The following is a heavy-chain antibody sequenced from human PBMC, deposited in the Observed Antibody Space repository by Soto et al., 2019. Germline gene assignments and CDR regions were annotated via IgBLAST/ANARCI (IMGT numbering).Heavy chain of an antibody. D-gene: IGHD3-22*01. J-gene: IGHJ4*02. CDR1: GGSFSGYY. V-gene: IGHV4-34*01. CDR3: ARGGDYDSRGYYYSSLTY. Sequence: PSDTLSLTXAVYGGSFSGYYWSWIRQPPGKGLEWIGEINHSGSTNYNPSLKSRVTISVDTSKNQFSLKLSSVTAADTAVYYCARGGDYDSRGYYYSSLTYWGQGTLVTVS. CDR2: INHSGST.